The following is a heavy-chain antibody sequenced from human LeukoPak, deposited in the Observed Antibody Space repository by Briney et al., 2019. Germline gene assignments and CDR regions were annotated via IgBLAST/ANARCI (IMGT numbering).Heavy chain of an antibody. CDR3: AKRASGSGTSLYYFDY. V-gene: IGHV3-23*01. CDR1: GFTFSSYA. Sequence: PGGSLRLSCAASGFTFSSYAMSWVRQAPGKGLEWVSVISNSGGSTFYADSVKGRFTISRENSKNTLYLQMNSLRAEDTAVYYCAKRASGSGTSLYYFDYWGQGTLVTVSS. CDR2: ISNSGGST. J-gene: IGHJ4*02. D-gene: IGHD3-10*01.